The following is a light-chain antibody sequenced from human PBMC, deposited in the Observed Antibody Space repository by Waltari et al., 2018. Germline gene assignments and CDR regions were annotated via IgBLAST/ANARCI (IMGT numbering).Light chain of an antibody. V-gene: IGKV1-5*03. J-gene: IGKJ1*01. Sequence: DIQMTQSPSTLSASVGDRVTNTCRASQSITIWVAWYQQQPGKAPKHLIYKASTLERGVPSRFSGSGSGTEFTLTISSLQPDDFATYYCQQYNIYWTFGQGTKVEIK. CDR2: KAS. CDR3: QQYNIYWT. CDR1: QSITIW.